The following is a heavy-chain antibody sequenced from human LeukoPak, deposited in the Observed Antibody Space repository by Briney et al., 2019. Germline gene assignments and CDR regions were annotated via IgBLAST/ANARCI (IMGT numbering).Heavy chain of an antibody. CDR3: ARGCYYGSGSYWNYYYYGMDV. D-gene: IGHD3-10*01. CDR1: GGTFSSYA. Sequence: GASVKVSCKASGGTFSSYAISWVRQAPGQGLEWMGRIIPILGIANYAQKFQGRVTITADKSTSTAYMELSSLRSEDMAVYYCARGCYYGSGSYWNYYYYGMDVWGQGTTVTVSS. J-gene: IGHJ6*02. V-gene: IGHV1-69*04. CDR2: IIPILGIA.